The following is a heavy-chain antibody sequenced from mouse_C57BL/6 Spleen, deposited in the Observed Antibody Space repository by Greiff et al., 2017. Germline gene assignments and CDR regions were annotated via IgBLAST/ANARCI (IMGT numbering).Heavy chain of an antibody. CDR1: GFSLTSYG. CDR3: ARNFYCGSSYPFAY. Sequence: VQLQQSGPGLVQPSQSLSITCTVSGFSLTSYGVHWVRQSPGKGLEWLGVIWSGGSTDYNAAFISRLSISKDNSKSQVFFKRNSLQADDTAIYYCARNFYCGSSYPFAYWGQGTLVTVSA. D-gene: IGHD1-1*01. J-gene: IGHJ3*01. V-gene: IGHV2-2*01. CDR2: IWSGGST.